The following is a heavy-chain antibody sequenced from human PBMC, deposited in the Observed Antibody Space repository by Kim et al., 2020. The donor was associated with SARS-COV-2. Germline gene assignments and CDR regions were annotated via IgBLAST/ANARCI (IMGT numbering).Heavy chain of an antibody. CDR2: IYYSGST. J-gene: IGHJ6*02. CDR1: GGSISSYY. V-gene: IGHV4-59*01. CDR3: ARDLGWGDYGMDV. D-gene: IGHD3-16*01. Sequence: SETLSLTCTVSGGSISSYYWSWIRQPPGKGLEWIGYIYYSGSTNYNPSLKSRVTISVDTSKNQFSLKLSSVTAADTAVYYCARDLGWGDYGMDVWGQGTTVTVSS.